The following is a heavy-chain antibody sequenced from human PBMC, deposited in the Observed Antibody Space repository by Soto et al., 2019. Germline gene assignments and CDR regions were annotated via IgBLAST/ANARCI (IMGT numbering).Heavy chain of an antibody. CDR3: AKDLHYDFWLQVYYYGMDV. D-gene: IGHD3-3*01. V-gene: IGHV3-23*01. J-gene: IGHJ6*02. CDR2: ISGSGGST. CDR1: GFTFSSYA. Sequence: HPGGSLRLSCAASGFTFSSYAMSWVRQAPGKGLEWVSAISGSGGSTYYADSVKGRFTISRDNSKNTLYLQMNSLRAEDTAVYYCAKDLHYDFWLQVYYYGMDVWGQGTTVTVSS.